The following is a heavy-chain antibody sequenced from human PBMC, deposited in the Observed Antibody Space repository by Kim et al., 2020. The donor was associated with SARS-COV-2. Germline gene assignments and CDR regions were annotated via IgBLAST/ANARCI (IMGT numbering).Heavy chain of an antibody. J-gene: IGHJ4*02. V-gene: IGHV1-8*01. CDR3: ARGLDLDS. Sequence: TGNTGYAHKFQGRVTMTRNTSISTAYMELSSLRSADTAVYYCARGLDLDSWGQGTLVTVSS. CDR2: TGNT.